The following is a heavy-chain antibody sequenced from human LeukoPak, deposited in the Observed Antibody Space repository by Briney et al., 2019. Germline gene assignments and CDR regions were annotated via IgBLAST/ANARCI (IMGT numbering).Heavy chain of an antibody. CDR1: GYTFTGYY. CDR3: ARDPMVRGVRLGYYYYYMDV. J-gene: IGHJ6*03. V-gene: IGHV1-2*02. D-gene: IGHD3-10*01. Sequence: GASVKVSCKASGYTFTGYYMHWVRQAPGQGLEWMGWINPNSGGTNYAQKFQGRVTMTRDTSISTAYMELSRLRSDDTAVYYCARDPMVRGVRLGYYYYYMDVWGKGTTVTISS. CDR2: INPNSGGT.